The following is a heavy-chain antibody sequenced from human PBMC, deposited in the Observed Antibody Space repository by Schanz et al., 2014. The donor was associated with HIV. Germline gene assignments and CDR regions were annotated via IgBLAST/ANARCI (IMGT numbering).Heavy chain of an antibody. CDR3: ASGVRGHYYYYAMDV. J-gene: IGHJ6*02. D-gene: IGHD1-26*01. V-gene: IGHV3-23*04. Sequence: EVQLVESGGGLVKPGGSLRLSCATSGFTLSSFTMNWVRQAPGKGLEWVSGISGNGGHTWYADSVKGRFTISRDNAKNTLILQMNSLRAEDTAVYYCASGVRGHYYYYAMDVWGQGTTVTVSS. CDR1: GFTLSSFT. CDR2: ISGNGGHT.